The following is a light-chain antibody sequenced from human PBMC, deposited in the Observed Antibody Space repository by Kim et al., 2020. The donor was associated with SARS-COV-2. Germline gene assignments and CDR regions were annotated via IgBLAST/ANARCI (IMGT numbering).Light chain of an antibody. CDR1: ESLLHHDGKTY. J-gene: IGKJ2*03. V-gene: IGKV2-29*02. Sequence: IVMTQTPLSLSVTLGQPATISCRSSESLLHHDGKTYLYWYLQRPGQSPQLLIRELSSRLSGVPDRFSGSGSGTDFTLKISRVESDDAGVYYCQQGISPGGFGQGTKLEI. CDR2: ELS. CDR3: QQGISPGG.